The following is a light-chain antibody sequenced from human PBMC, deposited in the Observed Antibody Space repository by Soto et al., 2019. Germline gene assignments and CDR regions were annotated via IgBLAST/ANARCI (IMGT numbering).Light chain of an antibody. CDR1: QSVSNY. Sequence: EIVLTQSPGTLSLSPGERATLSCRASQSVSNYLAWYQHKPGQAPRLLIYDASNRAPGIPDRFSGSGSGTDFTLTISSLEPEDFAVYYCQQRSNWPSITFGQGTRLEIK. V-gene: IGKV3-11*01. J-gene: IGKJ5*01. CDR2: DAS. CDR3: QQRSNWPSIT.